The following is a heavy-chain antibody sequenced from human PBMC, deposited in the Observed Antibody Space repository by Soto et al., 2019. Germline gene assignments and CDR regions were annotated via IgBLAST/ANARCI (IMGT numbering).Heavy chain of an antibody. V-gene: IGHV1-69*02. CDR2: IIPILGIA. D-gene: IGHD6-6*01. Sequence: QVQLVQSGAEVKKPGSSVKVSCKASGGTFSSYTISWVRQAPGQGLEWMGRIIPILGIANYAQKFQGRVTITADKSTSKAYRELSSLRSEDTPVYYWASTEPYSSSQKTRFAPWGQGTLVTVSS. CDR1: GGTFSSYT. CDR3: ASTEPYSSSQKTRFAP. J-gene: IGHJ5*02.